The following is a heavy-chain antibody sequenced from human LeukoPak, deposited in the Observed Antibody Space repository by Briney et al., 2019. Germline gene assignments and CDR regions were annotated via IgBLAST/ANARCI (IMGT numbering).Heavy chain of an antibody. D-gene: IGHD3-22*01. CDR2: IASSSSYK. J-gene: IGHJ5*02. V-gene: IGHV3-21*01. CDR3: ARGGYDGSGYYPNWFDP. Sequence: GGSLRLSCAASGFSFSTYSMNWVRPAPGKWLEWVASIASSSSYKYYRDSVKGRFTNSRDNAKNSLYLQMNSLRAEDTAVYYCARGGYDGSGYYPNWFDPWGQGTLVTVSS. CDR1: GFSFSTYS.